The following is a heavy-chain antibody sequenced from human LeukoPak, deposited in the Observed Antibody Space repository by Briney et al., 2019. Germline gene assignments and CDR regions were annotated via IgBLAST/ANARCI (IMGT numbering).Heavy chain of an antibody. CDR3: ARDDMITFGGVIAIDY. Sequence: GGSLRLSCAASGFAFSSYNMNWVRQAPGKGLEWVSSISSSSSYIYYADSVKGRFTISRDNAKNSLYLQMNSLRAEDTAVYYCARDDMITFGGVIAIDYWGQGTLVTVSS. V-gene: IGHV3-21*01. J-gene: IGHJ4*02. D-gene: IGHD3-16*02. CDR1: GFAFSSYN. CDR2: ISSSSSYI.